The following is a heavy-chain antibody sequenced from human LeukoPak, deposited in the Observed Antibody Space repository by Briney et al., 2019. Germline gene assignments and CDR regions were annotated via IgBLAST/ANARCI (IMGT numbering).Heavy chain of an antibody. J-gene: IGHJ5*02. CDR3: ARDYGQWPALGGWFDP. V-gene: IGHV4-4*07. CDR2: IYTSGST. Sequence: SETLSLTCTVSGGSISSYYWSWIRQPAGKGLGWIGRIYTSGSTNYNPSLKSRVTMSVDTSKNQFSLKLSSVTAADTAVYYCARDYGQWPALGGWFDPWGQGTLVTVSS. D-gene: IGHD6-19*01. CDR1: GGSISSYY.